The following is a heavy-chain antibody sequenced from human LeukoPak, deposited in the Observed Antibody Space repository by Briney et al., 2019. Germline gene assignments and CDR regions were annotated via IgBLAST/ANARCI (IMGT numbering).Heavy chain of an antibody. Sequence: ALVKVSYKASEYTFTACYMHWVRQAAGQGLEWMGRINPNSGDTNYAEKFQGRVTMTRDTSITTAYMELSRLRSDDTAVYYCARRSSSAWDYFDYWGQGTLVTVSS. CDR2: INPNSGDT. V-gene: IGHV1-2*06. CDR1: EYTFTACY. D-gene: IGHD6-25*01. J-gene: IGHJ4*02. CDR3: ARRSSSAWDYFDY.